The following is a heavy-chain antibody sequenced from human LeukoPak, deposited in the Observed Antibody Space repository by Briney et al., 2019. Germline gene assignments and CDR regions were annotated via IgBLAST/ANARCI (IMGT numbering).Heavy chain of an antibody. CDR1: GYTFTSYG. CDR3: ARDGGIAAALYYYYYYGMDV. V-gene: IGHV1-18*01. CDR2: ISAYNGNT. D-gene: IGHD6-13*01. Sequence: GASMKVSCKASGYTFTSYGISWVRQAPGQGLEWMGWISAYNGNTNYAQKLQGRVTMTTDTSTSTAYMELRSLRSDDTAVYYCARDGGIAAALYYYYYYGMDVWGQGTTVTVSS. J-gene: IGHJ6*02.